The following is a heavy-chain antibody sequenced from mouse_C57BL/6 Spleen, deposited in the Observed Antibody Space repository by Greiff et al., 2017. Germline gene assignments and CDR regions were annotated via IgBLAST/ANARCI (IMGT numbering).Heavy chain of an antibody. J-gene: IGHJ3*01. CDR3: SIYDGASWFAY. CDR2: IYPGDGDT. Sequence: VQLQQSGAELVKPGASVKISCKASGYAFSNYWMNWVKQRPGKGLEWIGQIYPGDGDTNYNGKFKGKATLTADKSSSTAYMQLRSLTSEDSAVYFCSIYDGASWFAYWGQGTLVTVSA. D-gene: IGHD2-13*01. CDR1: GYAFSNYW. V-gene: IGHV1-80*01.